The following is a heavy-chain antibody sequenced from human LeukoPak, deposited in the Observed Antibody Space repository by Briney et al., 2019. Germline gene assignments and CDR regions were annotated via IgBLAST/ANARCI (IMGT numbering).Heavy chain of an antibody. CDR3: ARRRRYDSSGYYYPDAFDI. D-gene: IGHD3-22*01. CDR1: GYRFTSYW. Sequence: GGSLKISFKGSGYRFTSYWIGWGRQMPGKGLEWRGTIYPGDSDTRYSPSFQGQVTISADKSISTAYLQWSSLKASDTAMYYCARRRRYDSSGYYYPDAFDIWGQGTMVTVSS. CDR2: IYPGDSDT. J-gene: IGHJ3*02. V-gene: IGHV5-51*01.